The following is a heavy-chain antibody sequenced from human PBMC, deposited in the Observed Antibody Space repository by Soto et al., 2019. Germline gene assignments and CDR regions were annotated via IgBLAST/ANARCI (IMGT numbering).Heavy chain of an antibody. CDR1: GYTFTSYY. J-gene: IGHJ6*02. V-gene: IGHV1-46*01. Sequence: ASVKVSCKASGYTFTSYYMHWVRQAPGQGLEWMGIINPSGGSTSYAQKFQGRVTMTRDTSTSTVYMELSSLRSEDTAVYYCATRGGIAAAGTGSYGMDVWGQGTTVTVSS. CDR3: ATRGGIAAAGTGSYGMDV. CDR2: INPSGGST. D-gene: IGHD6-13*01.